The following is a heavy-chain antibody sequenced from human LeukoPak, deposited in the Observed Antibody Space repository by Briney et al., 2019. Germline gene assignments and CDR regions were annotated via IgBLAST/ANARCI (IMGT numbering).Heavy chain of an antibody. D-gene: IGHD2-2*01. J-gene: IGHJ4*02. CDR1: GGTFSSYA. V-gene: IGHV1-69*04. CDR3: ARERSTYYFDY. Sequence: WAPVKVSCKASGGTFSSYAISWVRQAPGQGLEWMGRIIPILGIANYAQKFQGRVTITADKSTSTAYMELSSLRSEDTAVYYCARERSTYYFDYWGQGTLVTVSS. CDR2: IIPILGIA.